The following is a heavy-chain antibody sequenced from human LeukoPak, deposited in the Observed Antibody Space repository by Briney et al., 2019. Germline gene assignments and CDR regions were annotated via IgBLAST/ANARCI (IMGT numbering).Heavy chain of an antibody. V-gene: IGHV4-59*01. CDR2: IYYSGST. CDR1: GVSISSYY. Sequence: PSETLSLTCTVSGVSISSYYWSWIRQFSGKGLEWIGYIYYSGSTNYNPSLKSRLTISVDTSKNQSSLRLSSVTAADTAVYYCARVFSSGSFDYWGQGTLVTVSS. D-gene: IGHD6-13*01. CDR3: ARVFSSGSFDY. J-gene: IGHJ4*02.